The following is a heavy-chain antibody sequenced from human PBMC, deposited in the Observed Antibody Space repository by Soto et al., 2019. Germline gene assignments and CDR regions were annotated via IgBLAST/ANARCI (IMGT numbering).Heavy chain of an antibody. CDR3: ARDLDVTTVTTSFDS. CDR1: GFTFSKYY. D-gene: IGHD4-17*01. V-gene: IGHV1-46*01. Sequence: ASVKVSCKTSGFTFSKYYMHWLRQVPGQGLEWVGVINPSGRTTSYAQKFLGRVTVTRDASTATVYLELNSLRSGDTAVYYCARDLDVTTVTTSFDSWGQGTTVTVSS. J-gene: IGHJ6*02. CDR2: INPSGRTT.